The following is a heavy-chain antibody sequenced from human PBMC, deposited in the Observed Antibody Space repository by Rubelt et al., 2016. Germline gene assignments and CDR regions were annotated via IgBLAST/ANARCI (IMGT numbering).Heavy chain of an antibody. Sequence: QSGGGLVKPGGSLRISCTGSGFTFSNAWLSWVRQAPGKGLEWIGEINHSGKTNYNPSLKSRVTVSVDTSKNQFSLKLSSVTAADTAVYYCARWWEVLQAFDYWGQGTLVTVSS. CDR3: ARWWEVLQAFDY. V-gene: IGHV4-34*02. CDR1: GFTFSNAW. J-gene: IGHJ4*02. D-gene: IGHD1-26*01. CDR2: INHSGKT.